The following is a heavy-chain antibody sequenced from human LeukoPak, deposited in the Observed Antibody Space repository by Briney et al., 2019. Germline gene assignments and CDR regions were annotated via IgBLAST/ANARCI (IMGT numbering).Heavy chain of an antibody. CDR2: IYYIGST. J-gene: IGHJ3*02. Sequence: PSQTLSLTCSVSGDSISSYYWSWIRQPPGKGLEWIGYIYYIGSTNYNPSLKSRVTISVDTSKNQFSLKLSSVTAADTAVYYCARDYAFDIWGQGTMVTVSS. V-gene: IGHV4-59*01. CDR1: GDSISSYY. CDR3: ARDYAFDI.